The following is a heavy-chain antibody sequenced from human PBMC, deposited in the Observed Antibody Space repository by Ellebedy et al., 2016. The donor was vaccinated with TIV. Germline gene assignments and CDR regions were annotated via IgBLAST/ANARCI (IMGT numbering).Heavy chain of an antibody. J-gene: IGHJ4*02. CDR2: IRWDDDK. CDR3: ARMSYGDFGGDLGY. D-gene: IGHD4-17*01. V-gene: IGHV2-70*01. Sequence: SGPTLVTPTQTLTLTCTFSGFSLSTSGMCVTWIRQPPGKALEWLALIRWDDDKYYNTSLKARLTISKDTSNNQVVLSMTNLDPVDTATYYCARMSYGDFGGDLGYWGQGTLVTVSS. CDR1: GFSLSTSGMC.